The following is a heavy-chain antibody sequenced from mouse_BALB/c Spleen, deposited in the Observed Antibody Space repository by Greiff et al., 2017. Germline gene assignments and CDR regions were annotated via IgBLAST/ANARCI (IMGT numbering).Heavy chain of an antibody. CDR3: ARQATMVTSIFDY. CDR1: GFNIKDTY. Sequence: EVQLQQSGAELVKPGASVKLSCTASGFNIKDTYMHWVKQRPEQGLEWIGRIDPANGNTKYDPKFQGKATITADTSSNTAYLQLSSLTSEDTAVYYCARQATMVTSIFDYWGQGTTLTVSS. V-gene: IGHV14-3*02. CDR2: IDPANGNT. D-gene: IGHD2-2*01. J-gene: IGHJ2*01.